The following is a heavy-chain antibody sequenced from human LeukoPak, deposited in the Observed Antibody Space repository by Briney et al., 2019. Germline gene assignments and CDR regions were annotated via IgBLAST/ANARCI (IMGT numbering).Heavy chain of an antibody. CDR1: GFTFSDYS. CDR3: ARARYGGNSEDF. V-gene: IGHV3-21*01. CDR2: ISSTGVYI. D-gene: IGHD4-23*01. J-gene: IGHJ4*02. Sequence: GGSLRLSCAAPGFTFSDYSMNWVRQSQGKGLEWVSSISSTGVYIYYADSVKGRFTISRDNAKNSLYLQMDSLRAEDTAVYFCARARYGGNSEDFWGLGTLVTVSS.